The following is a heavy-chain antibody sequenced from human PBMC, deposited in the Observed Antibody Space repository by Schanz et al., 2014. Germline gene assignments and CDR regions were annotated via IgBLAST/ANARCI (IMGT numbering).Heavy chain of an antibody. Sequence: QLVGSGGGLIQPGGSLRLSCAASGFTFTTHSMTWVRQAPGKGLEWVSGISGSGGSTYYADSVKGRFTISRDNSKNTLYLQMNSLSADDTAVFYCAKGMGYCSGGTCYDYYYYGLDVWGQGTTVTVSS. CDR3: AKGMGYCSGGTCYDYYYYGLDV. CDR1: GFTFTTHS. D-gene: IGHD2-15*01. J-gene: IGHJ6*02. V-gene: IGHV3-23*04. CDR2: ISGSGGST.